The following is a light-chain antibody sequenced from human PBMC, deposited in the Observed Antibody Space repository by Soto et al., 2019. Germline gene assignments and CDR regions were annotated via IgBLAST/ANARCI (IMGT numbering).Light chain of an antibody. CDR2: LEGSGSY. V-gene: IGLV4-60*02. CDR1: SGHSSYI. Sequence: QLALTQSSSASASLGSSVKLTCTLSSGHSSYIIAWHQQQPGKAPRYLMKLEGSGSYNKGSGVPDRFSGYSSGADRYLTISNLQFEDEADYYCETWDSNTRVFGGGTKVTVL. CDR3: ETWDSNTRV. J-gene: IGLJ3*02.